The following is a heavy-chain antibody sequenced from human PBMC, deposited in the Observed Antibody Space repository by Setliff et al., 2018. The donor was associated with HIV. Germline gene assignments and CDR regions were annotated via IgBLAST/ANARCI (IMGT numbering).Heavy chain of an antibody. CDR3: ARVSSPYWYSIFRNYYYHMDV. J-gene: IGHJ6*03. CDR2: INHSGRT. Sequence: SETLSLTCAVYGGSFSDNYWSWIRQSPGKGLGWVGEINHSGRTKYSPSLRSRVSISVDTSKTQFSLKLSSVTAADTAVYYCARVSSPYWYSIFRNYYYHMDVWGKGTTVTVSS. CDR1: GGSFSDNY. D-gene: IGHD2-8*02. V-gene: IGHV4-34*01.